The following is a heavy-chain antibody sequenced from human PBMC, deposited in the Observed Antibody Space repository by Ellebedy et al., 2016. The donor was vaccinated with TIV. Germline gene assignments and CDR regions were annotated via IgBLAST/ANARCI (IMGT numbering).Heavy chain of an antibody. CDR2: VSASGYT. D-gene: IGHD3-10*01. J-gene: IGHJ5*02. Sequence: MPSETLSLTCTVSGGSISSYYWTRIRQPAGKGLELIGRVSASGYTNYNPSLKSRVTMSVDTSQNQFSLKLTSVTAADTAVYFCARVFGELEVGYWFDPWGQGTLVTVSS. CDR1: GGSISSYY. V-gene: IGHV4-4*07. CDR3: ARVFGELEVGYWFDP.